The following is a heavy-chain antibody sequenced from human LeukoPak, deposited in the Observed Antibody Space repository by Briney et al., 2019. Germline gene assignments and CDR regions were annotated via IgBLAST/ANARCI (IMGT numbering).Heavy chain of an antibody. Sequence: GGSLRLSCAASGFTFSDYYMSWIRQAPGKGLEWVSYISSSGSTIYYADPVKGRFTISRDNAKNSLYLQMNSLRAEDAAVYYCARDGVSYPFDYWGQGTLVTVSS. V-gene: IGHV3-11*01. D-gene: IGHD3-16*01. CDR1: GFTFSDYY. CDR3: ARDGVSYPFDY. CDR2: ISSSGSTI. J-gene: IGHJ4*02.